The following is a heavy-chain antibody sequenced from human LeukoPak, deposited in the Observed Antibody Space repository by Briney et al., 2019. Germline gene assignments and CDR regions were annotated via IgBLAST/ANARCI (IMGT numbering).Heavy chain of an antibody. CDR2: IYHSGST. V-gene: IGHV4-30-2*01. CDR1: GGSISSGGYY. CDR3: AGESREPQMVRGVPPAFDI. Sequence: PSETLSLTCTVSGGSISSGGYYWSWIRQHPGKGLEWIGYIYHSGSTYYNPSLKSRVTISVDRSKNQFSLKLSSVTAADTAVYYCAGESREPQMVRGVPPAFDIWGQGTMVTVSS. D-gene: IGHD3-10*01. J-gene: IGHJ3*02.